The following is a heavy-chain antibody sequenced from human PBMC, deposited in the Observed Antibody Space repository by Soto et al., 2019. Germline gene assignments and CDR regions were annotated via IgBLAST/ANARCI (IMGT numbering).Heavy chain of an antibody. Sequence: GGSLRLSCAASGFTFSSYAMSWVRQAPGKGLEWVSGISGSGGSTYYADSVKGRFTISRDNSKNTLSLQMNSLRTEDTAVYYCARALDFWSAYFDYWGQGSLVTVSS. CDR2: ISGSGGST. CDR3: ARALDFWSAYFDY. J-gene: IGHJ4*02. V-gene: IGHV3-23*01. D-gene: IGHD3-3*01. CDR1: GFTFSSYA.